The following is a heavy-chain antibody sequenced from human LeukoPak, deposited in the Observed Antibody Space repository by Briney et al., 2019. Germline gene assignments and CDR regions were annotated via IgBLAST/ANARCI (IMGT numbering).Heavy chain of an antibody. J-gene: IGHJ2*01. CDR2: IYYSGRT. CDR3: ARIYRRDGHNPDWYFDV. D-gene: IGHD5-24*01. CDR1: GGSISTYY. Sequence: PSETLSLTYTLSGGSISTYYWSWIRQPPGKGLEYIGYIYYSGRTTYNPSLKSRVTISVDTSRNQFSLDLTSVTAADTAVFYCARIYRRDGHNPDWYFDVWGRGTLVTVSS. V-gene: IGHV4-59*08.